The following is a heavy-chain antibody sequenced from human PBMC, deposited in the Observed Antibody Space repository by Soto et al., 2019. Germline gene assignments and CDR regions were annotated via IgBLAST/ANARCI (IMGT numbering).Heavy chain of an antibody. CDR3: ARARLRAVYAFDF. CDR2: IYYNENT. J-gene: IGHJ3*01. Sequence: SETLSVTCSLSGVSITSGAYYWTWVRQHPGKGLEWIGYIYYNENTYFSPSLKSRLTISIDTSKNQFSLKLSSVTAADTAMYYCARARLRAVYAFDFWGQGTMVTVSS. CDR1: GVSITSGAYY. V-gene: IGHV4-31*03. D-gene: IGHD4-17*01.